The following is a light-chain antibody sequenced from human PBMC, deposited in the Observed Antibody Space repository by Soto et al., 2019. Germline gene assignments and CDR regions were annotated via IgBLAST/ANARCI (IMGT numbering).Light chain of an antibody. J-gene: IGKJ2*01. V-gene: IGKV1-5*03. CDR2: KAS. CDR1: QSINSW. CDR3: QQYNNWYT. Sequence: DIQMTQSPSTLSASVGDRVTITCRACQSINSWLAWYQQKPGKAPKLLIYKASTLESGVPSRFSGSGSGTEFTLTISSLQPDDFATYYCQQYNNWYTFGQGTKLEIK.